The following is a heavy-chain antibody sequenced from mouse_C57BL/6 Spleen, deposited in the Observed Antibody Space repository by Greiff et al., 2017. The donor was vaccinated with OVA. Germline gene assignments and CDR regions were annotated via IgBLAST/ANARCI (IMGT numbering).Heavy chain of an antibody. CDR2: IYPRSGNT. V-gene: IGHV1-81*01. D-gene: IGHD2-3*01. CDR3: ARLGDGYYEQRYFDY. Sequence: VQLQQSGAELARPGASVKLSCKASGYTFTSYGLSWVKQRTGQGLEWIGEIYPRSGNTYYNEKFKGKATLTADKSSSTAYMELRSLTSEDSAVYFCARLGDGYYEQRYFDYWGQGTTLTVSS. CDR1: GYTFTSYG. J-gene: IGHJ2*01.